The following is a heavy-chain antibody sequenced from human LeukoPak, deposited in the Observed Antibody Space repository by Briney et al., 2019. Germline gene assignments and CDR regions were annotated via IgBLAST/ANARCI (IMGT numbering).Heavy chain of an antibody. D-gene: IGHD1-26*01. J-gene: IGHJ4*02. CDR2: ISGSGAST. Sequence: GGSLRLSCAASGFTFSSYAMSWVRQAPGKGLEWVSAISGSGASTYYADSVKGRFTISRDDSRNTLYLQMNSLRGDDTAVYYCAKDVGKWESLHFFDYWGQGTLVTVSS. CDR3: AKDVGKWESLHFFDY. CDR1: GFTFSSYA. V-gene: IGHV3-23*01.